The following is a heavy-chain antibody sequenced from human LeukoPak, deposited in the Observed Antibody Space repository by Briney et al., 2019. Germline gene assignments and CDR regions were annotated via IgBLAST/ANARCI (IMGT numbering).Heavy chain of an antibody. Sequence: ASVKVSCKASGGTFISYAISWVRQAPGQRLEWMGWINVGSGDTKYSERFQGRVTITRDTSANTAYMDLSSLRSEDTAVYYCARIIARATDAFDIWGQGTMVTVSS. V-gene: IGHV1-3*01. J-gene: IGHJ3*02. CDR1: GGTFISYA. D-gene: IGHD2/OR15-2a*01. CDR3: ARIIARATDAFDI. CDR2: INVGSGDT.